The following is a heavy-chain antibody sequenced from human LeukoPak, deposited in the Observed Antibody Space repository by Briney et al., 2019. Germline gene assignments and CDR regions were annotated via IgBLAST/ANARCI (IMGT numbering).Heavy chain of an antibody. CDR2: INDDGTST. Sequence: GGSLRLSCAASGFTFSGAWMHWVRQAPGKGLVWASRINDDGTSTRYADSVKGRFTISRDNAKNTLYLQMNSLRAEDTAVYYCARVYGPGMDEYFHLWGQGTLVTVSS. CDR1: GFTFSGAW. CDR3: ARVYGPGMDEYFHL. J-gene: IGHJ1*01. V-gene: IGHV3-74*01. D-gene: IGHD3-10*01.